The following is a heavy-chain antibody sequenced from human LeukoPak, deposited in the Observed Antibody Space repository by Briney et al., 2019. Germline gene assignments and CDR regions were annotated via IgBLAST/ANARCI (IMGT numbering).Heavy chain of an antibody. CDR2: TSGSGGST. CDR3: AKSGGYSYVENFDY. Sequence: GGSLRLSCAASGFTFSTYAMNWVRQAPGKGLEWVSGTSGSGGSTFYADSVKGRFTMSRDNSKDTLYLQMNSLRAEDTAVYYCAKSGGYSYVENFDYWGQGTLVTVSS. D-gene: IGHD5-18*01. CDR1: GFTFSTYA. J-gene: IGHJ4*02. V-gene: IGHV3-23*01.